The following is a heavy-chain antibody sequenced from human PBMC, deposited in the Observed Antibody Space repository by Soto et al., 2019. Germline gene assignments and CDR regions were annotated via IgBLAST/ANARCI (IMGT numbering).Heavy chain of an antibody. CDR3: AHRRGFGELLS. Sequence: KESGPALVKPTQTLTLTCTFSGFSLTTSGVGVGWIRQPPGKALEWLALIYWNDDKLYSPSLKSRLTITKDTSKNQVVLTMTNMDPVDTATYYCAHRRGFGELLSWGQGSLVTVSS. J-gene: IGHJ5*02. D-gene: IGHD3-10*01. CDR1: GFSLTTSGVG. V-gene: IGHV2-5*01. CDR2: IYWNDDK.